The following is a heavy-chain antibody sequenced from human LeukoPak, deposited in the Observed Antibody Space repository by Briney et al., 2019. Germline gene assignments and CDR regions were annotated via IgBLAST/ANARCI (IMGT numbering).Heavy chain of an antibody. J-gene: IGHJ4*02. V-gene: IGHV3-53*01. CDR3: ARGSNGGAFDY. Sequence: GGSLRLSCAASGFTVSSNYMSWVRQAPGKGLEWVSFIQSGGSTYYADSVKGRFTVSRDNSKNTLYLQMNSLRAEDTAVCYCARGSNGGAFDYWGQGTLVTVSS. CDR1: GFTVSSNY. CDR2: IQSGGST. D-gene: IGHD3-16*01.